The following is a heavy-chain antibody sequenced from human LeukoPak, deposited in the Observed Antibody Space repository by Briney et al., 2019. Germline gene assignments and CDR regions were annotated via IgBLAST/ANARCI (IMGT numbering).Heavy chain of an antibody. D-gene: IGHD2-21*02. Sequence: PSETLSLTCAVSDYSISSGYYWGWIRQPPGKGLEWVGSISHGGSTHYNASLKSRVTISIETSKSQFSLQLSSVTAADTAVYYCARQADVPSAIGYFDSWGQGTLVTVSS. CDR2: ISHGGST. J-gene: IGHJ4*02. CDR1: DYSISSGYY. V-gene: IGHV4-38-2*01. CDR3: ARQADVPSAIGYFDS.